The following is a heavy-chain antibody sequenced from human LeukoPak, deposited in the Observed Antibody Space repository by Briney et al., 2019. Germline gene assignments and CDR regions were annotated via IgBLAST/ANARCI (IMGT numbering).Heavy chain of an antibody. CDR2: IYRSGST. CDR3: ARGTITIFGVVTDDVFDI. J-gene: IGHJ3*02. V-gene: IGHV4-59*01. Sequence: SETLSLTCAVSGGSFSDYYWAWIRQPPGKGLEWIGYIYRSGSTNYNPSLKSRVNMSIDTSKKHYSLRLSSVTAADTPVYFCARGTITIFGVVTDDVFDIWGQGTMVTVSS. CDR1: GGSFSDYY. D-gene: IGHD3-3*01.